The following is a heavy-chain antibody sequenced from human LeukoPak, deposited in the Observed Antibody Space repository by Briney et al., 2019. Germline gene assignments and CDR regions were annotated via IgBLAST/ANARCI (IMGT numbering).Heavy chain of an antibody. CDR2: IKQDGSEK. V-gene: IGHV3-7*01. J-gene: IGHJ4*02. D-gene: IGHD7-27*01. Sequence: PGGSLRLSCAASGFTFSSNYMSWVRQAPGKGLEWVAHIKQDGSEKNYVDSVKGRFTISRDNAKNSLLLQMDGLRAEDTAVYYCARDKMTGDSYFDYWGQGILVTVSS. CDR3: ARDKMTGDSYFDY. CDR1: GFTFSSNY.